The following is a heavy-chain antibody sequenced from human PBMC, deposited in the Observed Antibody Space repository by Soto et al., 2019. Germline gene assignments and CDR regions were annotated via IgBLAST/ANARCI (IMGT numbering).Heavy chain of an antibody. J-gene: IGHJ3*02. CDR3: ARDPGVGPASRLGFDI. D-gene: IGHD6-19*01. CDR2: INAGNGDT. Sequence: QVQLVQSGAEVKKPGASVKVACKASAYTFTNYAMHLARQATGQRLEWMGWINAGNGDTKYSQKLQGRVSITRDTSASTVYMELSSLRSEDTAVYYCARDPGVGPASRLGFDIWGKGTMVTISS. V-gene: IGHV1-3*01. CDR1: AYTFTNYA.